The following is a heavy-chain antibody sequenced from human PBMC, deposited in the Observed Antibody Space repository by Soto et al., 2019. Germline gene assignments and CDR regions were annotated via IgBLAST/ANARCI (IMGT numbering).Heavy chain of an antibody. V-gene: IGHV3-74*01. CDR3: VNSLDRIRG. CDR2: INIDGSIT. Sequence: EGSLRLSCAASGFTSGFAFTNYWMHWVRQAPGKGLVWVSRINIDGSITDYADSVKGRFTISRDNPKNTLYLQMNSLRVDDTAVYFCVNSLDRIRGWGQGTPVTVSS. D-gene: IGHD1-1*01. J-gene: IGHJ4*02. CDR1: GFAFTNYW.